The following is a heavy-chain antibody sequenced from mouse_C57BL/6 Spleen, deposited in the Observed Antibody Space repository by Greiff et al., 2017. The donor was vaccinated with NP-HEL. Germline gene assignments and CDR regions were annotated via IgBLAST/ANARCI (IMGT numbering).Heavy chain of an antibody. J-gene: IGHJ4*01. Sequence: VQLQQPGAELVRPGSSVKLSCKASGYTFTSYWMHWVKQRPIPGLEWIGNIDPSDSETHYNQKFKDKATLTVDKSSSTAYMQLSSLTSEESAVYYCARYDYYAMDYWGQGTSVTVSS. CDR2: IDPSDSET. V-gene: IGHV1-52*01. CDR3: ARYDYYAMDY. CDR1: GYTFTSYW.